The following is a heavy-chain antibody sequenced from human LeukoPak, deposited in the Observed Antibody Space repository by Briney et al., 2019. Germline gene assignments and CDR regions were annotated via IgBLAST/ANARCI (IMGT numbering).Heavy chain of an antibody. CDR2: ISGDSDNK. V-gene: IGHV3-43*02. D-gene: IGHD3-10*01. J-gene: IGHJ4*02. CDR3: AIAYESGSFSRAFAY. CDR1: GFNVAASA. Sequence: GGSLRLSCAASGFNVAASAMYWVRQPPGKSLEWVSLISGDSDNKYSAASVKGRFAIFRDNSKNSLYLQMNSLTTEDTALYYCAIAYESGSFSRAFAYWGQGALVTVSS.